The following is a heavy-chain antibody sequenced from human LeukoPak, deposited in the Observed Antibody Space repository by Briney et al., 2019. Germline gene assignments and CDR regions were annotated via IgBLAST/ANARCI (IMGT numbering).Heavy chain of an antibody. V-gene: IGHV6-1*01. CDR3: ARDRMVPAAIHQTGTTDYYYMDV. CDR1: GDSVSSNSAA. Sequence: SQTLSLTCAISGDSVSSNSAAWNWIRQSPSRGLEWLGRTYYRSKWYNDYAVSVKSRITINPDTSKNQFSLQLNSVTPEDTAVYYCARDRMVPAAIHQTGTTDYYYMDVWGKGTTVTVSS. D-gene: IGHD2-2*02. J-gene: IGHJ6*03. CDR2: TYYRSKWYN.